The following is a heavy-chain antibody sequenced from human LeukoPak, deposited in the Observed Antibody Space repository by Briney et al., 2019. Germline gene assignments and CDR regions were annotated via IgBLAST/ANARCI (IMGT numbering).Heavy chain of an antibody. CDR3: AKDHRGSSTSCPPVFDP. J-gene: IGHJ5*02. CDR2: ISYDGSNK. Sequence: QPGRSLRLSCAASGFTFSSYGMHWVRQAPGKGLEWVAVISYDGSNKYYADSVKGRFTISRDNSKNTLYLQMNSLRAEDTAVYYCAKDHRGSSTSCPPVFDPWGQGTLVTVSS. D-gene: IGHD2-2*01. V-gene: IGHV3-30*18. CDR1: GFTFSSYG.